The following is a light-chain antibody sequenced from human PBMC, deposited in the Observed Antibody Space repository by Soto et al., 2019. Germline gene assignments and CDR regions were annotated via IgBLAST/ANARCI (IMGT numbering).Light chain of an antibody. J-gene: IGKJ2*01. CDR1: QSVVSDY. CDR2: GAS. Sequence: EIVLTQSPGTLSLSPGERATLSCRASQSVVSDYVAWYQQRPGQAPRLLLYGASNRATGIPDRFSGSESGTDFTLTINRLEPEDFAVYSCQQYGSSPYTFGQGTKLEIK. V-gene: IGKV3-20*01. CDR3: QQYGSSPYT.